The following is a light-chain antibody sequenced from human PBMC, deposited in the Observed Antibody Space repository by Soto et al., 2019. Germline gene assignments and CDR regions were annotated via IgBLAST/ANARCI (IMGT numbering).Light chain of an antibody. CDR1: QSISSW. Sequence: DIQMTQSPSTLSASVGDRVTITCRASQSISSWLAWYQQKPGKAPKLLIYDASSLESGVPSRFSGSGSGTEFTLTISSLQPDDFATYYCQQLTNYPRTFGQGTKVDIK. CDR3: QQLTNYPRT. CDR2: DAS. V-gene: IGKV1-5*01. J-gene: IGKJ1*01.